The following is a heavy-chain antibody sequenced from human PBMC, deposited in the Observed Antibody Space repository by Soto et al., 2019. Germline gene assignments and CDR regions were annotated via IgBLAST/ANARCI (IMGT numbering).Heavy chain of an antibody. CDR3: ARENSDYVGGMNV. V-gene: IGHV1-69*13. Sequence: ASVKVSCKASGGTSTTHGIFWVRQAPGQGLEWMGGTILLFGTSKYAQRFQDRLTITADESTSTAYMELSSLTSEDTAVYFCARENSDYVGGMNVWGLGTTVNVSS. CDR1: GGTSTTHG. D-gene: IGHD3-10*02. J-gene: IGHJ6*02. CDR2: TILLFGTS.